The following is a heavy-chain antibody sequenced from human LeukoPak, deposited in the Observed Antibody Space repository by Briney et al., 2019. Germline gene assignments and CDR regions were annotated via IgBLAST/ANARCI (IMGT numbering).Heavy chain of an antibody. CDR2: ISKSGGST. CDR1: GFTFNNYA. D-gene: IGHD4-17*01. CDR3: ANEIRPNDY. Sequence: GGSLRLSCAASGFTFNNYAMSWVRQAPGKGLEWVSGISKSGGSTYYADSVKGRFTISRDNSKNTLYLQMYSLRAEDTAVYYCANEIRPNDYWGQGTLVTVSS. V-gene: IGHV3-23*01. J-gene: IGHJ4*02.